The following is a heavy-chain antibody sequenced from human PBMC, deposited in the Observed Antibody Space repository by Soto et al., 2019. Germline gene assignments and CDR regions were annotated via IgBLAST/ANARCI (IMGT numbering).Heavy chain of an antibody. D-gene: IGHD6-19*01. CDR1: GGSFSGYY. Sequence: QVQLQQWGAGLLKPSETLSLTCAVYGGSFSGYYWSWIRQPPGKGLEWIGEINHRGSTNYNPSLKSRVTRSADTSKNQFSLKLSSVAAADPDVYYDAGGRSIAVCGQGTLVTVSS. V-gene: IGHV4-34*01. J-gene: IGHJ4*02. CDR2: INHRGST. CDR3: AGGRSIAV.